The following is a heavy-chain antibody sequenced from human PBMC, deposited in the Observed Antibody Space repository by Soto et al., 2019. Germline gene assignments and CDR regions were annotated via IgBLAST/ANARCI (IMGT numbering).Heavy chain of an antibody. CDR2: ISYDGSNK. CDR1: GFTFSSYG. CDR3: AKSSGYYDSSGYYGAYYGMDV. D-gene: IGHD3-22*01. J-gene: IGHJ6*02. Sequence: QVQLVESGGGVVQPGRSLRLSCAASGFTFSSYGMHWVRQAPGKGLEWVAVISYDGSNKYYADSVKGRFTISRDNSKNTLYLQMNSLRAEDTAVYYCAKSSGYYDSSGYYGAYYGMDVWGQGTTVTVSS. V-gene: IGHV3-30*18.